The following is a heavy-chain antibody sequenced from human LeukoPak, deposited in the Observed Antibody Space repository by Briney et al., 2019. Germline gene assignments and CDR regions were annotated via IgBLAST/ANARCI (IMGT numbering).Heavy chain of an antibody. D-gene: IGHD3-3*01. V-gene: IGHV1-18*01. Sequence: ASVKVSCKASGYTFTSYGISWVRQAPGQGLEWMGWISAYNGSTNYAQKLQGRVTMTTDTSTSTAYMELRSLRSDDTAVYYCARDPRIRFLEWLDNLTAFDIWGQGTMVTVSS. CDR1: GYTFTSYG. J-gene: IGHJ3*02. CDR2: ISAYNGST. CDR3: ARDPRIRFLEWLDNLTAFDI.